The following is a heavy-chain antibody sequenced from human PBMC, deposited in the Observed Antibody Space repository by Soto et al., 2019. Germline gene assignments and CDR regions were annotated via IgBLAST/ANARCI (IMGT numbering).Heavy chain of an antibody. V-gene: IGHV3-49*04. CDR1: GFTFGDYA. Sequence: GGSLRLSCTASGFTFGDYAMSWVRQAPGKGLEWVGFIRSKAYGGTTEYAASVKGRFTISRDDSKSIAYLQMNSLKTEDTAVYYCTRREGVPVSYGMDVRGKGTTVTVSS. J-gene: IGHJ6*04. CDR2: IRSKAYGGTT. CDR3: TRREGVPVSYGMDV. D-gene: IGHD1-26*01.